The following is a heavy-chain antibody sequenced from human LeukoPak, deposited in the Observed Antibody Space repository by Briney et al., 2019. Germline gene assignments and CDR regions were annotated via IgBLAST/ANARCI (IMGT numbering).Heavy chain of an antibody. D-gene: IGHD3-3*01. CDR3: ARARQGDCWSCLRYFDY. V-gene: IGHV4-59*01. CDR1: GGSISRYC. J-gene: IGHJ4*02. Sequence: SEPLSLPCTVSGGSISRYCWSWIRNPPGKGLEGFGYFYYSGSTNNYTPLQSRLTISVDTSNNHFSPKLRAVTAADTAGYYCARARQGDCWSCLRYFDYWGQGTLVTVSS. CDR2: FYYSGST.